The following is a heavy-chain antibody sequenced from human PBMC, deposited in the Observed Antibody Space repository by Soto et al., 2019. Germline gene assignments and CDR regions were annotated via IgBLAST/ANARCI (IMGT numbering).Heavy chain of an antibody. D-gene: IGHD6-13*01. V-gene: IGHV4-39*02. CDR2: IYYSGST. Sequence: QLQLQESGPGLVKPSETLSLTCTVSGGSIRSSNYYWGWIRQPPGKGLEWIGSIYYSGSTYYNPSLKSRVTISVDTAKNHFSLKLSSVTAADTAVYHCASPPRSSWTSGYFQHWGQGTLVTVSS. J-gene: IGHJ1*01. CDR1: GGSIRSSNYY. CDR3: ASPPRSSWTSGYFQH.